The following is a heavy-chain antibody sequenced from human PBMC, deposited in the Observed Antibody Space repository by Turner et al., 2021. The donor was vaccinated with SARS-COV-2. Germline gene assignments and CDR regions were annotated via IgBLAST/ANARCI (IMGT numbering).Heavy chain of an antibody. D-gene: IGHD3-3*01. Sequence: EVQLVESGGGLVKPGGSLRPSCAASGFTFSSYSMNWVRHAPGKGLELVSSISSSSSYIYYADSVRGRFTISRDNAKNSLYLQMNGLRAEDTAVYYCARDLYDFWSGYHSYYYGMDVWGQGTTVTVSS. CDR1: GFTFSSYS. CDR2: ISSSSSYI. V-gene: IGHV3-21*01. CDR3: ARDLYDFWSGYHSYYYGMDV. J-gene: IGHJ6*02.